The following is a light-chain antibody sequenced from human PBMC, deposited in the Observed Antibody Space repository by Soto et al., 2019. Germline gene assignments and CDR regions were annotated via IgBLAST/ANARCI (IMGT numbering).Light chain of an antibody. CDR3: QQRSNWPLLFT. J-gene: IGKJ3*01. CDR1: QSVSRS. Sequence: EIVLTQSPATLSLSPGERATLSCRASQSVSRSLAWYQQKPGQTPRLLIYDASSRATGIPARFSGSGSGTDFTLTISSLEPEDFAVYYCQQRSNWPLLFTFGPGTKVDIK. CDR2: DAS. V-gene: IGKV3-11*01.